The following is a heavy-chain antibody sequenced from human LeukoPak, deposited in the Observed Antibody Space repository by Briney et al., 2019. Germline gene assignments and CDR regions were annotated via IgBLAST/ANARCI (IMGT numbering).Heavy chain of an antibody. V-gene: IGHV4-4*07. CDR3: ARDGQVGATAGYYGMDV. CDR1: GGSTSSYY. Sequence: SETLSLTCTVSGGSTSSYYWSWIRQPAGKGLEWIGRIYTSGSTNYNPSLKSRVTMSVDTSKNQFSLKLSSVTAADTAVYYCARDGQVGATAGYYGMDVWGQGTTVTVSS. J-gene: IGHJ6*02. CDR2: IYTSGST. D-gene: IGHD1-26*01.